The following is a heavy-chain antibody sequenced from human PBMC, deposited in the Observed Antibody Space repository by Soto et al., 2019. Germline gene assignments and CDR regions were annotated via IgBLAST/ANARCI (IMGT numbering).Heavy chain of an antibody. CDR3: ARGLNV. V-gene: IGHV4-34*09. Sequence: SETLSLTCAVYGGSFSGYYWSWIRQPPGKGLEWIGYINHSGSTYYNPSLKSRVTISVDTSKNQFSLKLSSVTAADTAVYYCARGLNVWGQGTTVTVSS. CDR1: GGSFSGYY. CDR2: INHSGST. J-gene: IGHJ6*02.